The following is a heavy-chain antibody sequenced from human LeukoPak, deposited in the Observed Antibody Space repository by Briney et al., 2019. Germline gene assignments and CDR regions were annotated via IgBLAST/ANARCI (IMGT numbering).Heavy chain of an antibody. V-gene: IGHV4-34*01. CDR1: GGPFSDYY. J-gene: IGHJ3*02. Sequence: SETLSLTCAVFGGPFSDYYWSWIRQPPGKGLEWIGSIYYSGSTYYNPSLKSRVTISVDTSKNQFSLKLSSVTAADTAVYYCARGGIDAKDDAFDIWGQGTMVTVSS. CDR3: ARGGIDAKDDAFDI. CDR2: IYYSGST. D-gene: IGHD2-8*01.